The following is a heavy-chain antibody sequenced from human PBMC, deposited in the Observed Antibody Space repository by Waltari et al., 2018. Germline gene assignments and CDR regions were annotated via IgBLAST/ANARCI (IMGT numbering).Heavy chain of an antibody. CDR3: ARGITAGFDY. CDR2: MNTNTGRT. Sequence: QVHLVQSGAEVKMPGASVKVSCKASGYTFTSYHINWVRQATGQGLEWMGWMNTNTGRTDYAQKFQGRVTMTRDTSISTAYMELSSLTSEDTAVYYCARGITAGFDYWGQGTLITVSS. CDR1: GYTFTSYH. V-gene: IGHV1-8*01. D-gene: IGHD6-13*01. J-gene: IGHJ4*02.